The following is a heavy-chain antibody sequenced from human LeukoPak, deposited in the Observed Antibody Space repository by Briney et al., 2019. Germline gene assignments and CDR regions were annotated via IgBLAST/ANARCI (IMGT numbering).Heavy chain of an antibody. J-gene: IGHJ3*02. CDR1: GDSFRSSTYY. Sequence: SETLSLTCTVSGDSFRSSTYYWGWIRQPPEKGLEWIASISYSGSTYHNPSLKSRVTISVDTSKNQFSLKLRSVSAADTAVYYCARHPPRGSSGDAFDIWGQGTLVTVSS. CDR3: ARHPPRGSSGDAFDI. D-gene: IGHD6-19*01. V-gene: IGHV4-39*01. CDR2: ISYSGST.